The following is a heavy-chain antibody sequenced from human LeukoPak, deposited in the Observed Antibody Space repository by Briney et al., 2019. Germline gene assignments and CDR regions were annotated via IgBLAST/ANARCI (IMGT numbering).Heavy chain of an antibody. CDR2: INSDGSST. CDR3: ARDPYRDAPDYFDY. J-gene: IGHJ4*02. V-gene: IGHV3-74*01. Sequence: GGSLRLSCAASGFTFSSYWMHWVRQAPGKGLVWVSRINSDGSSTSYADSVKGRFTISRDNAKNTLYLQMNSLRPEDTAVYYCARDPYRDAPDYFDYWGQGTLVTVSS. CDR1: GFTFSSYW.